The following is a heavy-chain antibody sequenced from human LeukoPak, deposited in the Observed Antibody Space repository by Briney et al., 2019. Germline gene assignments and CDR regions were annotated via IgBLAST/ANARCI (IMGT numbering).Heavy chain of an antibody. V-gene: IGHV3-23*01. CDR3: AKDAVAPGSGGDYFDY. D-gene: IGHD3-10*01. Sequence: GGSLRLSCAASGFTFSSNAMSWVRQAPGKGLEWVSVITGNGGRTYYADSVKGRFTISRDNTKNTLSLQMNSLRADDTAVYYCAKDAVAPGSGGDYFDYWGQGTLVTVSS. CDR2: ITGNGGRT. J-gene: IGHJ4*02. CDR1: GFTFSSNA.